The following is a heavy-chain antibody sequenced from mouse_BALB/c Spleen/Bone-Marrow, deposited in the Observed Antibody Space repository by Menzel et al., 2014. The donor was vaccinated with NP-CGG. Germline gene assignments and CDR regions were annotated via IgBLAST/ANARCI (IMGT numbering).Heavy chain of an antibody. CDR1: GFTFSNHG. V-gene: IGHV5-6-3*01. Sequence: EVKLMESGGGLVQPGGSLKLSCAASGFTFSNHGMSWVRQTPDKRLEMIATVNVNGDRTYHPDSVKGRFTISRDNAKNTLSLQTSSLKSEDTAMYYCARRYDYSSWFAYWGQGTLVTVSA. J-gene: IGHJ3*01. CDR3: ARRYDYSSWFAY. D-gene: IGHD2-4*01. CDR2: VNVNGDRT.